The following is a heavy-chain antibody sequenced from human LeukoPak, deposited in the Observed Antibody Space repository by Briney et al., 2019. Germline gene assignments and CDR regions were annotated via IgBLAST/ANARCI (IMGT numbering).Heavy chain of an antibody. D-gene: IGHD6-19*01. CDR3: ARYSSGWYGLYYFDY. Sequence: ASVKVSCKASGGTFSSYGISWVRQAPGQGLEWMGWISAYNGNTNYAQKLQGRVTMTTDTSTSTAYMELRSLRSDDTAVYYCARYSSGWYGLYYFDYWGQGTLVTVSS. CDR1: GGTFSSYG. V-gene: IGHV1-18*01. J-gene: IGHJ4*02. CDR2: ISAYNGNT.